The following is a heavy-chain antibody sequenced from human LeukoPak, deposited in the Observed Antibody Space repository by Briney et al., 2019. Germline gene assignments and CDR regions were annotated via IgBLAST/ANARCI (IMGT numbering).Heavy chain of an antibody. CDR2: ISGSGGST. D-gene: IGHD3-22*01. Sequence: PGGSLRLSCAASGLTFSSYAMSWVRQAPGKGLEWVSAISGSGGSTYYADSVKGRFTISRDNSKNTLYLQMNSRRAEDTAVYYCAREPGYDSSGCFDYWGQGTLVTVSS. CDR3: AREPGYDSSGCFDY. CDR1: GLTFSSYA. J-gene: IGHJ4*02. V-gene: IGHV3-23*01.